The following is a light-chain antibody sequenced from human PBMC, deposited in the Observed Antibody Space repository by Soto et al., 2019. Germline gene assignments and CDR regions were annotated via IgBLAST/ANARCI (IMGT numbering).Light chain of an antibody. CDR2: ESS. J-gene: IGLJ3*02. CDR1: SSDLGNHNL. CDR3: CSYAGRSTRV. Sequence: QSVLTQPASVSGSPGQSITISGTGTSSDLGNHNLVSWYQQYPGKAPTLMIYESSQRPSGISHRFSGSQSGNTASLTISGLQTEVEANYYCCSYAGRSTRVFGGGTKLTVL. V-gene: IGLV2-23*01.